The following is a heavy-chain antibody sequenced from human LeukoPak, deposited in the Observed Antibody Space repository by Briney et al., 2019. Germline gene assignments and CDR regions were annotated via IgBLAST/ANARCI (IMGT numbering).Heavy chain of an antibody. Sequence: GGSLRLSCAASGFTFSSYAMSWVRQAPGKGLEWVSAISGSGGSTYYADSVKGRFTISRDSSKNTLYLQMNSLRAEDTAVYYCARDSSGIYCSSTSCPASYFDYWGQGTLVTVSS. CDR2: ISGSGGST. D-gene: IGHD2-2*01. CDR1: GFTFSSYA. CDR3: ARDSSGIYCSSTSCPASYFDY. V-gene: IGHV3-23*01. J-gene: IGHJ4*02.